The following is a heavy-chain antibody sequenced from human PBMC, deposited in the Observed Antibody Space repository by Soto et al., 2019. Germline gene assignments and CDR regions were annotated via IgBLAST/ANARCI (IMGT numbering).Heavy chain of an antibody. D-gene: IGHD3-10*01. CDR2: IVVGSGNT. CDR1: GLTFTSSA. J-gene: IGHJ5*02. V-gene: IGHV1-58*02. Sequence: SVKVSCKASGLTFTSSAMQWVRQARGQRLEWIGWIVVGSGNTNYAQKFQERVTITRDMSTSTAYMELSSLRSEDTAVYYCAADLKKGYYGSDALMRSGWFDPWGQGTLVTVSS. CDR3: AADLKKGYYGSDALMRSGWFDP.